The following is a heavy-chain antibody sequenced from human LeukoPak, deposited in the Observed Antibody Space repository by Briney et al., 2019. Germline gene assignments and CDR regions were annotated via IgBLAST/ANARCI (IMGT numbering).Heavy chain of an antibody. CDR2: ISWSGTTI. CDR1: GFTFSSYE. CDR3: AGGRSGGLVDAFDI. Sequence: GGSLRLSCAASGFTFSSYEMNWVRQAPGKGLGWVSYISWSGTTIYYADSVEGRFTLSRDNGENSLYLQMNSVRVEDASVYYCAGGRSGGLVDAFDIWGQGTMVTVSS. J-gene: IGHJ3*02. V-gene: IGHV3-48*03. D-gene: IGHD3-16*01.